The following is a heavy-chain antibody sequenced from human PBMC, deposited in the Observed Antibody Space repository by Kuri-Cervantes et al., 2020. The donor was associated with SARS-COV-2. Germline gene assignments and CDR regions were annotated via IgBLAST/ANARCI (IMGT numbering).Heavy chain of an antibody. CDR3: AKVVFSYCSGGSCYEYYFDY. J-gene: IGHJ4*02. CDR1: GFTFSSYS. V-gene: IGHV3-21*04. CDR2: ISSSSSYI. Sequence: LSLTCAASGFTFSSYSMNWVRQAPGKGLEWVSSISSSSSYIYYADSVKGRFTISRDNAKNSLYLQMNSLRAEDTAVYYCAKVVFSYCSGGSCYEYYFDYWGQGTLVTVSS. D-gene: IGHD2-15*01.